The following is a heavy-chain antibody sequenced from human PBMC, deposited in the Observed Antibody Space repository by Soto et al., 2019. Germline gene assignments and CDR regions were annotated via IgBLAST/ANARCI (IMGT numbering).Heavy chain of an antibody. CDR1: GGSLSKHY. J-gene: IGHJ4*02. D-gene: IGHD3-3*01. Sequence: SETLSLTCSVSGGSLSKHYWSWIRQPAGKGLEWIGRISTSGHVVSKVSLRSRLTMSVDMSNNHFSLKLTSVTAADMAVYYCARDNNDFWSLYPLAFDYWGQGALVTVSS. V-gene: IGHV4-4*07. CDR3: ARDNNDFWSLYPLAFDY. CDR2: ISTSGHV.